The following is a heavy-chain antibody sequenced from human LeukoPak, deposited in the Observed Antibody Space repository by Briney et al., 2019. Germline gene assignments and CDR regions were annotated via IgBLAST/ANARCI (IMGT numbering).Heavy chain of an antibody. V-gene: IGHV1-18*01. J-gene: IGHJ4*02. CDR3: ARDHGGGARLWWFDY. Sequence: ASVKVSCKASGYTFTSYGISWVRQAPGQGLEWMGWISAYNGNTNYAQKLQGRVTMTTDTSTSTAYMELRSLRSDDTAVYYCARDHGGGARLWWFDYWGQGTLVTVSS. CDR2: ISAYNGNT. CDR1: GYTFTSYG. D-gene: IGHD2-21*01.